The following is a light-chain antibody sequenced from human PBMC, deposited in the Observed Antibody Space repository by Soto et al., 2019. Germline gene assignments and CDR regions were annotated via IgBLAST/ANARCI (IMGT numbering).Light chain of an antibody. CDR1: QSVSSNF. CDR2: GAS. J-gene: IGKJ3*01. CDR3: QQYGDSLVT. V-gene: IGKV3-20*01. Sequence: EIVLTQSPGTLSLSPGERATLSCRASQSVSSNFLAWYQHKPGQAPRLLIYGASSRATGIPERFSGSGSGTDFTLTISRLEPEEFAVFYCQQYGDSLVTFCPGTKVDIK.